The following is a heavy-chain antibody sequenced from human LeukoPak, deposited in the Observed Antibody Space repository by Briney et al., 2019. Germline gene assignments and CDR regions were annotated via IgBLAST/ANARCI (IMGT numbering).Heavy chain of an antibody. Sequence: ASVKVSCKASGYTFTGYYMHWVRQAPGQGREWMGWINPNSGGTNYAQKFQGRVTMTRDTSISTAYMELSRLRSDDTAVYYCARGGPGGYSYGYDYFDYWGQGTLVTVSS. J-gene: IGHJ4*02. D-gene: IGHD5-18*01. CDR2: INPNSGGT. V-gene: IGHV1-2*02. CDR3: ARGGPGGYSYGYDYFDY. CDR1: GYTFTGYY.